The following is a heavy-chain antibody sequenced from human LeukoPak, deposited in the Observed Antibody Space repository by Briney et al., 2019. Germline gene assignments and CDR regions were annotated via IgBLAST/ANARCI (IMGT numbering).Heavy chain of an antibody. J-gene: IGHJ3*02. CDR1: DGSISSNSYY. CDR3: ASSQYYDFWSGLRLGAFDI. D-gene: IGHD3-3*01. CDR2: ISYSGRT. Sequence: SETLSLTCTVSDGSISSNSYYWGWIRQPPGKGLEWIGSISYSGRTNYNPSLKSRVTISVDTSKNQFSLKLSSVTAADTAVYYCASSQYYDFWSGLRLGAFDIWGQGTMVTVSS. V-gene: IGHV4-39*07.